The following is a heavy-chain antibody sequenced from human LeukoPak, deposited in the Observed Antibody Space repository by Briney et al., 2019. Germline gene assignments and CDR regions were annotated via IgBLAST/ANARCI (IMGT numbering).Heavy chain of an antibody. V-gene: IGHV1-18*01. D-gene: IGHD3-3*01. CDR2: ISAYNGNT. CDR3: ARDNVLRSADAFDI. Sequence: ASVKVSCKASGYTFTSYGISWVRQAPGQGLEWMGWISAYNGNTNYAQKLQGRVTMTTDTSTSTAYMELRSLRSDDTAAYYCARDNVLRSADAFDIWGQGTMVTVSS. CDR1: GYTFTSYG. J-gene: IGHJ3*02.